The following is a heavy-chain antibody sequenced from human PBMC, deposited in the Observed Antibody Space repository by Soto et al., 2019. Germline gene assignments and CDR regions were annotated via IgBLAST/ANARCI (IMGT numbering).Heavy chain of an antibody. CDR2: INHSGST. CDR3: ARGGGVLEWFIDY. J-gene: IGHJ4*02. CDR1: GGSFSGYY. V-gene: IGHV4-34*01. D-gene: IGHD3-3*01. Sequence: SETLSLTFAVYGGSFSGYYWSWIRQPPGKGLEWIGEINHSGSTNYNPSLKSRVTISVDTSKNQFSLKLSSVTAADTAVYYCARGGGVLEWFIDYWGQGTLVTVSS.